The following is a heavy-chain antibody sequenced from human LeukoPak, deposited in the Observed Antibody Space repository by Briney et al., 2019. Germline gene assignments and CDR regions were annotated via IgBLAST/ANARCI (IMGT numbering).Heavy chain of an antibody. CDR2: ISSSSSYI. CDR3: ARDPGYSSSWHRFDY. CDR1: GFTFSSYA. Sequence: PGGSLRLSCAASGFTFSSYAMSWVRQAPGKGLEWVSSISSSSSYIYHADSVKGRFTISRDNAKNSLYLQMNSLRAEDTAVYYCARDPGYSSSWHRFDYWGQGTLVTVSS. J-gene: IGHJ4*02. D-gene: IGHD6-13*01. V-gene: IGHV3-21*01.